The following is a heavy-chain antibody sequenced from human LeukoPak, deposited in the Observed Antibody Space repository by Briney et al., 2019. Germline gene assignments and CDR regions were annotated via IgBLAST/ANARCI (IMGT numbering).Heavy chain of an antibody. CDR2: INHSGST. Sequence: SETLSLTCAVYGGSFSGYYWSWIRQPPGKGLEWIGEINHSGSTNYNPSLKSRVTISVDTSKNQFSLKLSSVTAADTAVYYCARTKAAAGTGTIYYFDYWGQGTLVTVSS. CDR1: GGSFSGYY. J-gene: IGHJ4*02. CDR3: ARTKAAAGTGTIYYFDY. V-gene: IGHV4-34*01. D-gene: IGHD6-13*01.